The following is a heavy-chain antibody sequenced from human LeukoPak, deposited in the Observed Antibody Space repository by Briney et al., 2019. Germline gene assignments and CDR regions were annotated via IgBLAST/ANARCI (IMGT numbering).Heavy chain of an antibody. J-gene: IGHJ4*02. D-gene: IGHD3-3*01. CDR1: GFTFDDYG. V-gene: IGHV3-20*04. CDR2: INWNGGST. CDR3: GRDAGRGYYTSDY. Sequence: GSLRLSCAASGFTFDDYGMTWVRQAPGKGLEWVSGINWNGGSTGYADSVKGRFTISRDNAKNSLYLQLNSLRAEDTALYYCGRDAGRGYYTSDYWGQGTLVTVSS.